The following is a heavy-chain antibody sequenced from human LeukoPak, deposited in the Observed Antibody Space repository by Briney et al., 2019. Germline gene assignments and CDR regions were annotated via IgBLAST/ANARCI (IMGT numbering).Heavy chain of an antibody. Sequence: SETLSLTCAVSGDSFSDNNFYWAWIRQPPGKGLEWIATIYYRGNTYYNPSLKSRLTISLDMSRSQFSLKVTSVTAGDTAVYYCARERMVEASFDSWGQGTLVIVSS. J-gene: IGHJ5*01. D-gene: IGHD2-8*01. V-gene: IGHV4-39*07. CDR2: IYYRGNT. CDR1: GDSFSDNNFY. CDR3: ARERMVEASFDS.